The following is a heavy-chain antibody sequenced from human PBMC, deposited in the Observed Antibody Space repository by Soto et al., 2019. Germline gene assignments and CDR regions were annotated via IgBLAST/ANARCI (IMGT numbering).Heavy chain of an antibody. D-gene: IGHD2-8*01. CDR3: ASGGTNGVCSFDY. CDR1: GGSISSGGYY. Sequence: QVQLQESGPGLVKPSQTLSLTCTVSGGSISSGGYYWSWIRQHPGKGLEWIGYIYYSGSTYYNPSVKRRVTISVDTSKNQFSRKLSSVTAADTAVYYCASGGTNGVCSFDYWGQGTLVTVSS. CDR2: IYYSGST. V-gene: IGHV4-31*03. J-gene: IGHJ4*02.